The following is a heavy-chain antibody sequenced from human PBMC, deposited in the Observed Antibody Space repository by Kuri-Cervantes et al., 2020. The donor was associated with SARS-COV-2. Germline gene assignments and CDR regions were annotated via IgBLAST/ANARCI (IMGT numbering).Heavy chain of an antibody. D-gene: IGHD3-22*01. V-gene: IGHV3-7*01. J-gene: IGHJ4*02. CDR1: GFTFSSYW. CDR2: IKQDGSEK. Sequence: GGSLRLSCAASGFTFSSYWMSWVRQAPGKGLEWVANIKQDGSEKYYVDSVKGRFTISRDNAKNLLYLQMNSLRAEDTAVYYCARDRDSSGYYPRGPYDYWGQGTLVTVSS. CDR3: ARDRDSSGYYPRGPYDY.